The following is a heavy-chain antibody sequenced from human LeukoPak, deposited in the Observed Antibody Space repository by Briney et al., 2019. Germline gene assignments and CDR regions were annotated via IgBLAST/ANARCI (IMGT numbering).Heavy chain of an antibody. Sequence: GGSLRLSCAASGFTFSSYSMNWVRQAPGKGLEWVSYISSSSSTIYYADSVKGRFTISRDNAKNSLYLQMNSLRDEDTAVYYCARRPSRYCSSTSCPAGGENWFDPWGQGTLVTVSS. CDR1: GFTFSSYS. CDR3: ARRPSRYCSSTSCPAGGENWFDP. CDR2: ISSSSSTI. V-gene: IGHV3-48*02. D-gene: IGHD2-2*01. J-gene: IGHJ5*02.